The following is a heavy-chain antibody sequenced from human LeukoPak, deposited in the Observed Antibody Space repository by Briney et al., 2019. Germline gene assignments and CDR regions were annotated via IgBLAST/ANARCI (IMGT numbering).Heavy chain of an antibody. D-gene: IGHD3-16*01. CDR3: ARDPPGLTLGSPGDY. Sequence: GASVKVSCKASGYTFTSYGIAWARQAPGQGLQWMGWISANNGDTSYSQKLQGRVTMTTDTSTNTAYMELRSLTSDDTAVYYCARDPPGLTLGSPGDYWGQGTLVIVSS. J-gene: IGHJ4*02. CDR2: ISANNGDT. V-gene: IGHV1-18*01. CDR1: GYTFTSYG.